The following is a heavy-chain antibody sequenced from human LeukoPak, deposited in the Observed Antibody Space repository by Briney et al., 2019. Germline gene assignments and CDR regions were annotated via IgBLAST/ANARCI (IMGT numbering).Heavy chain of an antibody. D-gene: IGHD6-13*01. Sequence: PGGSLRLSCAASGFTFSSYAMSWVRQAPGKGLERVSAISGSGGSTYYADSVKGRFTISRDNSKNTLYLQMNSLRAEDTAVYYCAKDSEREQQFSYYYYYGMDVWGQGTTVTVSS. CDR3: AKDSEREQQFSYYYYYGMDV. CDR1: GFTFSSYA. J-gene: IGHJ6*02. CDR2: ISGSGGST. V-gene: IGHV3-23*01.